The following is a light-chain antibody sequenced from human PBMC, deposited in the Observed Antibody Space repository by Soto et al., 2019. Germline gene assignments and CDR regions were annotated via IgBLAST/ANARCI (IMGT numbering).Light chain of an antibody. CDR3: SSYTSSNTLF. Sequence: QSVLTQPASVSGSPGQSITISCTGGSSDIGGYNYVSWFQQHPGKAPKLMIYEVTNRPSGVSNRFSGSKSGSTASLTISGLQAEDEADYYCSSYTSSNTLFFGTGTKVTVL. CDR1: SSDIGGYNY. J-gene: IGLJ1*01. CDR2: EVT. V-gene: IGLV2-14*01.